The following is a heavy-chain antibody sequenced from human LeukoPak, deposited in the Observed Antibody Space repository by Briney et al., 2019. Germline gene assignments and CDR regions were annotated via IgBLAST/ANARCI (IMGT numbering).Heavy chain of an antibody. CDR3: ASRKLGNDY. CDR2: IYYSGNT. J-gene: IGHJ4*02. D-gene: IGHD7-27*01. Sequence: PSETLSLTCSVSGGSIRSTTYYWGWIRQPPGKGLEWIGSIYYSGNTYYSPSLMSRVTISVDTSKNQFSLKLSSVTAADTAVYYCASRKLGNDYWGQGTLVTVSS. CDR1: GGSIRSTTYY. V-gene: IGHV4-39*07.